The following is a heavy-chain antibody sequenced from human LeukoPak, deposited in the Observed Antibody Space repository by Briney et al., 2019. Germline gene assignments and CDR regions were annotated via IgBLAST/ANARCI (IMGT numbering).Heavy chain of an antibody. CDR3: ARAVGMVVTV. J-gene: IGHJ4*02. D-gene: IGHD4/OR15-4a*01. CDR1: GGSISSSSYY. V-gene: IGHV4-39*01. CDR2: IYYSGST. Sequence: SETLSLTCTVSGGSISSSSYYWGWIRRPPGKGLEWIGSIYYSGSTYYNPSLKSRVTISVDTSKNQFSLKLSSVTAADTAVYYCARAVGMVVTVWGQGTLVTVSS.